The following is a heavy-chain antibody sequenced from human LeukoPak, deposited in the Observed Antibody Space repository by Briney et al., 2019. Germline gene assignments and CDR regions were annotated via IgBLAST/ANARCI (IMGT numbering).Heavy chain of an antibody. CDR1: GYTFTTTY. V-gene: IGHV1-18*01. J-gene: IGHJ4*02. CDR3: ARGGTYYPCIDY. D-gene: IGHD1-26*01. Sequence: ASLKVSCKASGYTFTTTYINWVRQAPGQGLEWMGWISAYNGKTNYAQKFQGRVTMTTDSSTSTAYMDLTSLRSDDTAVYYCARGGTYYPCIDYWGQGTLLTVSS. CDR2: ISAYNGKT.